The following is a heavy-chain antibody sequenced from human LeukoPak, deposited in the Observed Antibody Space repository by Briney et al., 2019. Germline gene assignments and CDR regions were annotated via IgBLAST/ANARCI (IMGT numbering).Heavy chain of an antibody. V-gene: IGHV4-39*07. D-gene: IGHD3-3*01. Sequence: PSETLSLTCTVSGGSISSSSYYWGWIRQPPGKGLEWIGSIYYSGSTYYNPSLKSRVTISVDTSKNQFSLKLSSVTAADTAVYYCARAPRITIFGIITPGALDAWGQGTTVTVS. CDR1: GGSISSSSYY. CDR3: ARAPRITIFGIITPGALDA. J-gene: IGHJ6*02. CDR2: IYYSGST.